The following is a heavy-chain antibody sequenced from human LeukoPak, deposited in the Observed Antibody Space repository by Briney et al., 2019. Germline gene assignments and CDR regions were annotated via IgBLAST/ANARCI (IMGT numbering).Heavy chain of an antibody. Sequence: GGSLRLSCAASGFIFSSFDMNWVRQAPGKGLEWVSYISSSATTIYYAESVRGRFTISRDNAKNSVYLQMNSLRAEDTAVYYCARPSVGGVIDGMDVWGQGTTVTVSS. CDR3: ARPSVGGVIDGMDV. J-gene: IGHJ6*02. CDR1: GFIFSSFD. CDR2: ISSSATTI. D-gene: IGHD3-16*01. V-gene: IGHV3-48*03.